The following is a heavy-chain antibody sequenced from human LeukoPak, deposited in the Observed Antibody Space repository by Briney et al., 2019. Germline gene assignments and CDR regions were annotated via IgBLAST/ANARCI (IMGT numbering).Heavy chain of an antibody. CDR2: MNPNSGNP. V-gene: IGHV1-8*01. CDR3: ARGSRKSGYVDY. Sequence: ASVKVSCKASGYTFTSYDINWVRQATGQGLEWMGWMNPNSGNPGYAQNFQGRVTMTRNTSISTAYMELSSLRSEDTAVYYCARGSRKSGYVDYWGQGTLVTVSS. CDR1: GYTFTSYD. J-gene: IGHJ4*02. D-gene: IGHD3-3*01.